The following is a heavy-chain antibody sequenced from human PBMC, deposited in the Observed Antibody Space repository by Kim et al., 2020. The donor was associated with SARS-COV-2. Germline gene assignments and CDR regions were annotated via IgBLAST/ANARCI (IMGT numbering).Heavy chain of an antibody. V-gene: IGHV4-39*01. D-gene: IGHD6-13*01. CDR2: IYYSGST. J-gene: IGHJ3*02. CDR3: ARPSRVGVAAGTGKGAFDI. CDR1: GGSISSSSYY. Sequence: SETLSLTCTVSGGSISSSSYYWGWIRQPPGKGLEWIGSIYYSGSTYYNPSLKSRVTISVDTSKNQFSLKLSSVTAADTAVYYCARPSRVGVAAGTGKGAFDIWGQGTMVTVSS.